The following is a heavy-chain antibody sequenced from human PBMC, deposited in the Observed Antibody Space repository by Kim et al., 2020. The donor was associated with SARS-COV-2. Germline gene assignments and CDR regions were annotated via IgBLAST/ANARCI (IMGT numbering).Heavy chain of an antibody. Sequence: KYYADSVKGRFTISRDNSKNTLYLQMNSLRAEDTAVYYCARDWEGAYFDYWGQGTLVTVSS. CDR3: ARDWEGAYFDY. V-gene: IGHV3-30*01. CDR2: K. D-gene: IGHD1-26*01. J-gene: IGHJ4*02.